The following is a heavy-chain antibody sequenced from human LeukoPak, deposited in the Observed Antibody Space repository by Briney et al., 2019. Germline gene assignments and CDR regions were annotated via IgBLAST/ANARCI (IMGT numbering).Heavy chain of an antibody. CDR1: GYTFTSYA. D-gene: IGHD6-19*01. J-gene: IGHJ4*02. V-gene: IGHV1-3*01. Sequence: ASVKVSCKASGYTFTSYATQWVRQAPRQRLEWMGWINAGNGNTKYSQKFQGRVTITRDTSASTAYMELSSLRSEDTAVYYCARDTLYSSGWYGYWGQGTLVTVSS. CDR2: INAGNGNT. CDR3: ARDTLYSSGWYGY.